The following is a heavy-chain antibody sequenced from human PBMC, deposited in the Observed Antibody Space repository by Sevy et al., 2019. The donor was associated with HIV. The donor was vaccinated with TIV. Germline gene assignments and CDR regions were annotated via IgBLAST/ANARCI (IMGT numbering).Heavy chain of an antibody. V-gene: IGHV4-59*01. D-gene: IGHD5-12*01. Sequence: SETLSLTCTVSGGSISSYYWSWIRQPPGKGLEWIGYIYYSGSTNYNPPLKSRVTISVDTSKNQFSLKLSSVTAADTAVYYCAREGDGYNLYYFDYWGQGTLVTVSS. CDR3: AREGDGYNLYYFDY. CDR2: IYYSGST. CDR1: GGSISSYY. J-gene: IGHJ4*02.